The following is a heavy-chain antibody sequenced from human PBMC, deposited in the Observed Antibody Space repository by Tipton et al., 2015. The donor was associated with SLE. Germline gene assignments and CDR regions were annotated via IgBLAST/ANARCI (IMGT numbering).Heavy chain of an antibody. J-gene: IGHJ4*03. D-gene: IGHD1-14*01. Sequence: SLRLSCAASGFTFSNYDMGWVRQTPGKGLEWVSGIGGSGTNTYYADSVKGRFTISRDNSKNTLYLQMNSLRAEDTAVYYCAKEVDHEDFDYWGQGTMVTVTS. CDR3: AKEVDHEDFDY. CDR2: IGGSGTNT. CDR1: GFTFSNYD. V-gene: IGHV3-23*01.